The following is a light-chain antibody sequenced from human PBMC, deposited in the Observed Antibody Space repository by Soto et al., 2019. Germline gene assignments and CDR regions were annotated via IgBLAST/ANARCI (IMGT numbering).Light chain of an antibody. V-gene: IGLV2-23*02. CDR2: EVS. J-gene: IGLJ1*01. CDR1: SSDVGSYNL. CDR3: CSYAGSSTV. Sequence: QSVLTQPASVSGSPGQSITISCTGTSSDVGSYNLVSWYQQHPGKAPKLMIYEVSKRPSGVSNRFSGSKSGNTASLTISGLQAEDEADYHCCSYAGSSTVFGTGTKVTVL.